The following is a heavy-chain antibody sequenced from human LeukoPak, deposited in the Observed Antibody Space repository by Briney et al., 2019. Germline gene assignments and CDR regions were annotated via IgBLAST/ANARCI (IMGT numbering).Heavy chain of an antibody. J-gene: IGHJ4*02. Sequence: PSETLSLTCTVSGGSISSYYWSWIRQPPGKGLEWIGHIYYSGSTNYNPSLKSRVTISVDTSKNQFSLKLSSVTAADTAVYYCAREDYGGNFGAFDYWGQGTLVTVSS. D-gene: IGHD4-23*01. CDR2: IYYSGST. CDR3: AREDYGGNFGAFDY. V-gene: IGHV4-59*01. CDR1: GGSISSYY.